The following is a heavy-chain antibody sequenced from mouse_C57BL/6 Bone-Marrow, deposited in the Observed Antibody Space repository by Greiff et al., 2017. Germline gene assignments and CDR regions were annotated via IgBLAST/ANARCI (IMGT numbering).Heavy chain of an antibody. CDR3: ARDRAYLYYFDY. D-gene: IGHD3-1*01. CDR1: GFTFSSYA. Sequence: EVKLMESGGGLVKPGGSLKLSCAASGFTFSSYAMSWVRQTPEKRLEWVATISDGGSYTYYPDNVKGRFTISRDNAKNNLYLQMSHLKSEDTAMYYCARDRAYLYYFDYWGQGTTLTVSS. CDR2: ISDGGSYT. J-gene: IGHJ2*01. V-gene: IGHV5-4*01.